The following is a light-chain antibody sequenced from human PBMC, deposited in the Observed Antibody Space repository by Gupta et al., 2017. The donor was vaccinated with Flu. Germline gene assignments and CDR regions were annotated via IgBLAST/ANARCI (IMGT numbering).Light chain of an antibody. V-gene: IGLV2-11*01. CDR1: NTDVGLYDL. CDR3: CSFAARSPVV. Sequence: QSALTQPRSVSGSPGQSVTISCAGSNTDVGLYDLVSWYQQHPGKAPKLMIHDVSRRPSGVPDRFSGSESGNPASLTISGLGKDDDADYYGCSFAARSPVVFGGGTKLTVL. CDR2: DVS. J-gene: IGLJ2*01.